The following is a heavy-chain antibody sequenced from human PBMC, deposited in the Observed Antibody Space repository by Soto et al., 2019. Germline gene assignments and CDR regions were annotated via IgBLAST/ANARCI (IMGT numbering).Heavy chain of an antibody. CDR3: VRDFRSGDYRFDY. CDR2: MYYSGTT. V-gene: IGHV4-38-2*02. D-gene: IGHD3-3*01. Sequence: SETLSLTCDVSGFSISSGYYWGWIRQPPGKGLEWIGSMYYSGTTHYNPSLKSRVTISVDTSTNQVSLRLTSVTAADTAVYYCVRDFRSGDYRFDYCGQGTLVTVYS. J-gene: IGHJ4*02. CDR1: GFSISSGYY.